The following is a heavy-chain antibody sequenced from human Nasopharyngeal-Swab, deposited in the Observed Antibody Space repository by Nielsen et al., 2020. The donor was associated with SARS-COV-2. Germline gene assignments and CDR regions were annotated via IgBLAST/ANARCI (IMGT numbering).Heavy chain of an antibody. CDR2: ISSSSSYT. CDR1: GFAFSTYS. J-gene: IGHJ4*02. CDR3: AGAPKQVWSRDYFDT. V-gene: IGHV3-21*01. D-gene: IGHD5-18*01. Sequence: GESLKISCAASGFAFSTYSMNWVRQAPGKGPEWVSSISSSSSYTYYADSVKGRFTISRDNAKNPLYLQMNSLRAEDTAVYYCAGAPKQVWSRDYFDTWGQGMLATVSS.